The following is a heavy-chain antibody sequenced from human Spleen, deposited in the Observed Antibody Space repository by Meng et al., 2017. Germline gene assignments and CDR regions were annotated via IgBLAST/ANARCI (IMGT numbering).Heavy chain of an antibody. CDR1: GGTFSDYA. D-gene: IGHD7-27*01. CDR2: FHPRLGAP. J-gene: IGHJ4*02. CDR3: WGGQSRRAYNPDY. Sequence: QVQLRHVAAGLLKPASSLYLSCEASGGTFSDYACSWIRQPPGKGLEWIGGFHPRLGAPNNAQNVNGRIKLDADEYTSTSHMDRTMLGSEAAVYYCWGGQSRRAYNPDYWGQGTLVTVSS. V-gene: IGHV1-69*01.